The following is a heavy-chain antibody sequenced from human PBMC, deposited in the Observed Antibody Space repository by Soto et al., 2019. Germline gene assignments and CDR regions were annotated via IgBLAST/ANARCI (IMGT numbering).Heavy chain of an antibody. J-gene: IGHJ6*02. Sequence: GGSLRLSCAASGFTFSSYSMNWVRQAPGKGLEWVSSISSSSSYIYYADSVKGRFTISRDNAKNSLYLQMNSLRAEDTAVYYCARESGIVGAPHGMDVWGQGTTVTVSS. CDR3: ARESGIVGAPHGMDV. D-gene: IGHD1-26*01. CDR2: ISSSSSYI. V-gene: IGHV3-21*01. CDR1: GFTFSSYS.